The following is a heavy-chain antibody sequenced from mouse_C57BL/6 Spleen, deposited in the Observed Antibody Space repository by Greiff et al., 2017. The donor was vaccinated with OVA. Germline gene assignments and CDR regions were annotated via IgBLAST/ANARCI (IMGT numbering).Heavy chain of an antibody. Sequence: DVQLVESGEGLVKPGGSLKLSCAASGFTFSSYAMSWVRQTPEKRLEWVAYISSGGDYIYYADTVKGRFTISRDNARNTLYLQMSSLKSEDTAMYYCTYGSQWGFAYWGQGTLVTVSA. J-gene: IGHJ3*01. CDR2: ISSGGDYI. V-gene: IGHV5-9-1*02. D-gene: IGHD1-1*01. CDR3: TYGSQWGFAY. CDR1: GFTFSSYA.